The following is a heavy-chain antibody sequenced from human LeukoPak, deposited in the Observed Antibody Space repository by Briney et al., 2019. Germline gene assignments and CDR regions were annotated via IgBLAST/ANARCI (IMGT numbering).Heavy chain of an antibody. Sequence: PSETLSLTCTVSGGSISTTNYYWGWIRQPPGKGLEWIGSIHYSGSTYYNPSLKSRVTISVETSKNQFSLNLRSVTAADTAVYYCARHDGGYDWGPFHSWGQGALVTVSS. D-gene: IGHD5-12*01. CDR1: GGSISTTNYY. CDR2: IHYSGST. J-gene: IGHJ4*02. CDR3: ARHDGGYDWGPFHS. V-gene: IGHV4-39*01.